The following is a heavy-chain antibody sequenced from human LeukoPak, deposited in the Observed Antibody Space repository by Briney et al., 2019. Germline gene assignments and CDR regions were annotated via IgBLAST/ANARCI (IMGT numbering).Heavy chain of an antibody. CDR3: ARATRIVGGDRQAFDI. CDR1: GFTFSSYW. D-gene: IGHD1-26*01. Sequence: QTGGSLRLSCAASGFTFSSYWMSWVRQAPGKGLEWVANIKQDGSEMYYVDSVEGRFTISRDNAKNSLYLQMNSLRAEDTAVYYCARATRIVGGDRQAFDIWGHGTMVTVSS. CDR2: IKQDGSEM. J-gene: IGHJ3*02. V-gene: IGHV3-7*04.